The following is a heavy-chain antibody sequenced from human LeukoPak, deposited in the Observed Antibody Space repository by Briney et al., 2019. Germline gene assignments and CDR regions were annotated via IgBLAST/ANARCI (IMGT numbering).Heavy chain of an antibody. CDR1: GGTFSSYA. CDR3: ARHRGYYDSSGYYDAFDI. D-gene: IGHD3-22*01. CDR2: IIPIFGTA. V-gene: IGHV1-69*13. Sequence: SVKVSCKASGGTFSSYAISWVRQAPGQGLEWMGGIIPIFGTANYAQKFQGRVTITADESTSTAYMELSSLRSEDTAVYYCARHRGYYDSSGYYDAFDIWGQGTMVAVSS. J-gene: IGHJ3*02.